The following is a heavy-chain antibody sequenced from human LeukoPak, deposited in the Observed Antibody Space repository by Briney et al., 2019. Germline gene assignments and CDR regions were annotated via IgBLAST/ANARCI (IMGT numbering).Heavy chain of an antibody. CDR2: IYSGDNT. D-gene: IGHD5-18*01. CDR3: ARDKWVT. CDR1: GFTFSNNY. J-gene: IGHJ4*02. V-gene: IGHV3-66*01. Sequence: GGSLRLSCAASGFTFSNNYMSWVRQAPGKGLEWVSVIYSGDNTYYADSVKGRFTITRGNSNNTLYLQMNSLRAEDTAVYYCARDKWVTWGQGTLVTVSS.